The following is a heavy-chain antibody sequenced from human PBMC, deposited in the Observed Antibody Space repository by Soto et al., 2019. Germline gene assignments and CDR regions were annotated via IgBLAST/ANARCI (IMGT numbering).Heavy chain of an antibody. CDR1: GFTFSNAW. Sequence: GGSLRLSCAASGFTFSNAWMNWVRQAPGKGLEWVGRIKSKTDGGTTDYAAPVKGRFTISRDDSKNALYLQMNSLKTEDTAVYYCATDYPQRSHAFDIWGQGTMVTVSS. J-gene: IGHJ3*02. V-gene: IGHV3-15*07. CDR2: IKSKTDGGTT. D-gene: IGHD3-10*01. CDR3: ATDYPQRSHAFDI.